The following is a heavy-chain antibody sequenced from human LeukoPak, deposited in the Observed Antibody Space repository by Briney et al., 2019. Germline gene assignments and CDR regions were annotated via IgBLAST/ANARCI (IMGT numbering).Heavy chain of an antibody. V-gene: IGHV3-23*01. CDR3: AKDPIGSSYYGGDS. CDR2: ISGDGGST. Sequence: HPGGSLRPSCAASGFMIKIHAMSWVRQAPGKGLEWVSTISGDGGSTYYADSVKGRFTISRDNSKNTLYLQMNSLRAEDTAVYYCAKDPIGSSYYGGDSWGQGTLVTVFS. CDR1: GFMIKIHA. J-gene: IGHJ4*02. D-gene: IGHD6-13*01.